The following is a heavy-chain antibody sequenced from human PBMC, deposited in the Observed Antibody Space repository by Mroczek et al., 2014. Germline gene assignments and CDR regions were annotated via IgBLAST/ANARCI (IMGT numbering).Heavy chain of an antibody. V-gene: IGHV3-23*04. D-gene: IGHD5-18*01. J-gene: IGHJ4*02. CDR2: ISGSGGST. CDR3: AKGGIQLWFGALSNFDY. Sequence: VQLVESGGGLVQPGGSLRLSCAASGFTFSSYAMSWVRQAPGKGLEWVSAISGSGGSTYYADSVKGRFTISRDNSKNTLYLQMNSLRAEDTAVYYCAKGGIQLWFGALSNFDYWGQGTLVTVSS. CDR1: GFTFSSYA.